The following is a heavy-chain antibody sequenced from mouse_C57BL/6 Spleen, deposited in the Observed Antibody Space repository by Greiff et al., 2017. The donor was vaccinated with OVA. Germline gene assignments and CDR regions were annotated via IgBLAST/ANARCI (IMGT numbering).Heavy chain of an antibody. J-gene: IGHJ2*01. V-gene: IGHV1-4*01. D-gene: IGHD2-1*01. CDR2: INPSSGYT. Sequence: VQVVESGAELARPGASVKMSCKASGYTFTSYTMHWVKQRPGQGLEWIGYINPSSGYTKYNQKFKDKATLTADKSSSTAYMQLSSLTSEDSAVYYCARGGYGNGNYWGQGTTLTVSS. CDR1: GYTFTSYT. CDR3: ARGGYGNGNY.